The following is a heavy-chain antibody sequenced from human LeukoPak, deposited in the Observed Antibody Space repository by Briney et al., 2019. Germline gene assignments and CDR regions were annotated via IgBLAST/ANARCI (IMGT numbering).Heavy chain of an antibody. CDR2: IWYDGSNK. CDR1: GFTFGSYG. CDR3: AREPIMITFGGVIGLDY. J-gene: IGHJ4*02. D-gene: IGHD3-16*02. V-gene: IGHV3-33*01. Sequence: GGSLRLSCAASGFTFGSYGMHWVRQAPGKGLEWVAVIWYDGSNKYYADSVKGRFTISRDSSKNTLYLQMNSLRAEDTAVYYCAREPIMITFGGVIGLDYWGQGTLVTVSS.